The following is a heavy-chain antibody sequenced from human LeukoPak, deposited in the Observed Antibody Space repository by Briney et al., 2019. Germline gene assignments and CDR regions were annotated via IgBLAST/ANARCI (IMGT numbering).Heavy chain of an antibody. CDR1: GGSISSGSYY. J-gene: IGHJ4*02. CDR2: IFISANT. D-gene: IGHD6-19*01. V-gene: IGHV4-61*02. CDR3: ARDDGAVAVSY. Sequence: SETLSLTCTVSGGSISSGSYYWSWIRQPAGKGLEWIGRIFISANTNYNPSLKSRVTISLDTSKNQFSLRLSSVTAADTAVYYCARDDGAVAVSYWGQGTLVTVSS.